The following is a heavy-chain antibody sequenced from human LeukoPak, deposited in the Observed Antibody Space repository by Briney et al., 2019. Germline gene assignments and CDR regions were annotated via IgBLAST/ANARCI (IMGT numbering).Heavy chain of an antibody. CDR2: IYYSGST. V-gene: IGHV4-59*01. CDR1: GGSISSYY. CDR3: ARDPRCSGGSCYAADAFDI. Sequence: SETLSLTCTVSGGSISSYYWSWIRQPPGKGLEWIGYIYYSGSTNYNPSLKSRGTISVDTSKNQFSLKLSSVTAADTAVYYCARDPRCSGGSCYAADAFDIWGQGTMVTVSS. J-gene: IGHJ3*02. D-gene: IGHD2-15*01.